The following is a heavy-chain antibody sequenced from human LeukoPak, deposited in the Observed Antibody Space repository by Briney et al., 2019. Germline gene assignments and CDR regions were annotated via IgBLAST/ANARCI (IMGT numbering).Heavy chain of an antibody. Sequence: PGGSLRLSCAAFGFSFSNDWMCWVRQAPGNGLEWVANINQDESKKYYVDSVKGRFTISRDNAKSSLYLQMSSLRAEDTAVYYCARDHAYRTDYWGQGTLVTVSS. CDR2: INQDESKK. CDR3: ARDHAYRTDY. J-gene: IGHJ4*02. D-gene: IGHD2-2*01. CDR1: GFSFSNDW. V-gene: IGHV3-7*01.